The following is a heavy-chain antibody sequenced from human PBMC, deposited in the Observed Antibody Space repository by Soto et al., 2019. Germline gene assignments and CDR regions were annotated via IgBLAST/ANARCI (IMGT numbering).Heavy chain of an antibody. CDR1: GGTFSSYT. Sequence: QVQLVQSGAEVKKPGSSVKVSCKASGGTFSSYTISWVRQAPGQGLEWMGRIIPILGIANYAQKFQGRVTITADKSTSTAYMELSRLRSEDTAVYDCARGLAAAVVMNFDYWGQGTLVTVSS. V-gene: IGHV1-69*02. D-gene: IGHD6-13*01. CDR3: ARGLAAAVVMNFDY. J-gene: IGHJ4*02. CDR2: IIPILGIA.